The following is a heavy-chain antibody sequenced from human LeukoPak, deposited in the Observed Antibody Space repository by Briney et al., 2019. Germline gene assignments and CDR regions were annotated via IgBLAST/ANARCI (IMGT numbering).Heavy chain of an antibody. CDR2: INHSGST. J-gene: IGHJ5*02. V-gene: IGHV4-34*01. D-gene: IGHD3-3*01. CDR1: GGSFSGYY. CDR3: ARGLTLRFLGANWFDP. Sequence: SETLSLTCAVYGGSFSGYYWSWIRQPPGKGLEWIGEINHSGSTNYNPSLKSRVTISVDTSKSQFSLKLSSVTAADTAVYYCARGLTLRFLGANWFDPWGQGTLVTVSS.